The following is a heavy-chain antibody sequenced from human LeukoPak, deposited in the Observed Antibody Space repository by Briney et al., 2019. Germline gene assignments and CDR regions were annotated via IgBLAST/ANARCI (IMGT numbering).Heavy chain of an antibody. J-gene: IGHJ3*02. CDR3: ALYCSGGSCYSIGGAFDI. D-gene: IGHD2-15*01. CDR1: GFTFSNYA. CDR2: ISRSGTDT. V-gene: IGHV3-23*01. Sequence: GSLRLSCAASGFTFSNYAMSWVRQAPGKGLEWVSAISRSGTDTYYADSVKGRFTISRDNSRNKLYLQMNSLRAEDTAVYFCALYCSGGSCYSIGGAFDIWGQGTLVTVSS.